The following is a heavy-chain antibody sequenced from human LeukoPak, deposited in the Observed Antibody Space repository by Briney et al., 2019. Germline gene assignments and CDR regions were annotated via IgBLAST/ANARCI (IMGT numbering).Heavy chain of an antibody. J-gene: IGHJ4*02. Sequence: GGSLRLSCAASGFTFSSYAMSWVRQAPGKGLEWVSAISGSGGSTYYADSVKGRFTISRDNSKNTLYLQMNSLRAEDTAVYYSAKGGNWNGLNYFDYWGQGTLVTASS. V-gene: IGHV3-23*01. D-gene: IGHD1-1*01. CDR3: AKGGNWNGLNYFDY. CDR2: ISGSGGST. CDR1: GFTFSSYA.